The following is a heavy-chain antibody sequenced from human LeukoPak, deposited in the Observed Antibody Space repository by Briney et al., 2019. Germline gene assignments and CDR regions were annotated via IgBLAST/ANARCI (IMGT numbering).Heavy chain of an antibody. V-gene: IGHV1-2*02. CDR2: INPNSGGT. J-gene: IGHJ6*03. CDR1: GYTFTGYY. D-gene: IGHD6-13*01. Sequence: GASVKVSCKASGYTFTGYYMHWVRQAPGQGLEWMGWINPNSGGTNYAQKFQGRVTMTRDTSISTAYMELSRLRSDDTAVYYCARDQSGGSSWFRRYYYYMDVWGKGTTVTISS. CDR3: ARDQSGGSSWFRRYYYYMDV.